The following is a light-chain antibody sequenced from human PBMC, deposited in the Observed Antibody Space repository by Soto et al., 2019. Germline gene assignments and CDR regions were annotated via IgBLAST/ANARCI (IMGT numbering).Light chain of an antibody. CDR2: WAS. J-gene: IGKJ4*01. CDR3: QQYFSTPFT. V-gene: IGKV4-1*01. Sequence: DIVMTQSPDSLAVSLGERATINCKSSQNILYNSDNKNYLAWYQQKPGQPPKLLIYWASARESGVPDRFSGSGSGTDFTLTISSLQAEDVAVYFCQQYFSTPFTFGGGTKVEI. CDR1: QNILYNSDNKNY.